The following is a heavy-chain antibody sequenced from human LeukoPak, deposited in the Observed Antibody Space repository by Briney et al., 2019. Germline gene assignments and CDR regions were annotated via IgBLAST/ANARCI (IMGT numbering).Heavy chain of an antibody. D-gene: IGHD4-11*01. Sequence: SESLSLTCAVYGGSFSGYYWSWIRQPPGKGLEWIGEINHSGSTNYNPSLKSRVTISVDTSKNQFSLKLSSVTAADTAVYYCARTTDVWGQGTTVTVSS. CDR3: ARTTDV. CDR2: INHSGST. J-gene: IGHJ6*02. V-gene: IGHV4-34*01. CDR1: GGSFSGYY.